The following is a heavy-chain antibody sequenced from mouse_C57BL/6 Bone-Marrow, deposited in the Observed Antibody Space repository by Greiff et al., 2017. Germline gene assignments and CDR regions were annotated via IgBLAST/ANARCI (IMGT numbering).Heavy chain of an antibody. V-gene: IGHV1-81*01. CDR2: IYPRSGNT. D-gene: IGHD1-1*01. J-gene: IGHJ1*03. Sequence: VKLMESGAELARPGASVKLSCKASGYTFTSYGISWVKQRTGQGLEWIGEIYPRSGNTYYNEKFKGKATLTADKSSSTSYMELRSLTSEDSAVYFGARGIFYYGSSYGYFDVWGTGTTVTVSS. CDR3: ARGIFYYGSSYGYFDV. CDR1: GYTFTSYG.